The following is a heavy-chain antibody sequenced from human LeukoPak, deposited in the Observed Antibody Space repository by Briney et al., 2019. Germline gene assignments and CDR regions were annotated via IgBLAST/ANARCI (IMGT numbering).Heavy chain of an antibody. CDR2: INGSGGGT. CDR1: GFPFTSYA. CDR3: AKGGYCSGGGCYIQFYFVF. V-gene: IGHV3-23*01. D-gene: IGHD2-15*01. J-gene: IGHJ4*02. Sequence: LVGSLSLSCAASGFPFTSYAMDWVRQAPGRGLERLPSINGSGGGTYYADSVKGRFTLARDNSKNTLYLQMNSLRAEDTAVYYCAKGGYCSGGGCYIQFYFVFWGQGTLVTVSS.